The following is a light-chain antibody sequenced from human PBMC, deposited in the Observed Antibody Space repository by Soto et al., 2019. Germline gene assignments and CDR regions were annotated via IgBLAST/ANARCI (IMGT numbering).Light chain of an antibody. CDR3: QQSYSTPGT. V-gene: IGKV1-39*01. Sequence: DIQMTQSPSSLSASVGDRVTITCRASKSISSYLNWYQQKPGKAPKLLIYAASSLQSGVPSRFSGSGSGTDFTLTISSLQPEDFATYYCQQSYSTPGTFGQGTKLEIK. CDR2: AAS. CDR1: KSISSY. J-gene: IGKJ2*01.